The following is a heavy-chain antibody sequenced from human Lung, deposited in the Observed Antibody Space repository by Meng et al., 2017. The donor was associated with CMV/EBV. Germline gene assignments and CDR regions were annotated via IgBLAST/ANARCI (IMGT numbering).Heavy chain of an antibody. D-gene: IGHD6-6*01. Sequence: ASVKVSCKASGYTFTDNYIYWMRQATGQGLEWMGWINPNSGGTNYAQKFQGRVTMTRDTSTSTAFTDLSRLRSDDRAVFYCARGSTPGRPRSHFDSWGQGTLVTVSS. CDR1: GYTFTDNY. CDR2: INPNSGGT. J-gene: IGHJ4*02. V-gene: IGHV1-2*02. CDR3: ARGSTPGRPRSHFDS.